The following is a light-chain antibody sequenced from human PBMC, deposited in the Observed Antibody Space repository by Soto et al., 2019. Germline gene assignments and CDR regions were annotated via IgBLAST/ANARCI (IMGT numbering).Light chain of an antibody. Sequence: DIVMTQSPDSLSVSLGERATINRKSSQTVLWSCNNKNHLAWYQQRPGQPPKXLFSWASTRESGVPDRFSAGGSGTDFTLSIGSLQAEDVAVYYCQPYYSTPRTFGNGTKVDIK. CDR1: QTVLWSCNNKNH. J-gene: IGKJ1*01. CDR3: QPYYSTPRT. CDR2: WAS. V-gene: IGKV4-1*01.